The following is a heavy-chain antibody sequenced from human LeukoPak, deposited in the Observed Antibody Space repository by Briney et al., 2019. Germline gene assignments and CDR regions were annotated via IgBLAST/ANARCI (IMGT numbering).Heavy chain of an antibody. CDR2: IYHSGST. D-gene: IGHD2-8*01. CDR3: ARVGYCTHGVCYSENWFDP. V-gene: IGHV4-38-2*02. J-gene: IGHJ5*02. CDR1: GYSVSSGYN. Sequence: SETLSLTCTVSGYSVSSGYNWGWIRQPPGKGLEWIGSIYHSGSTYYNASLKSRVTISVDTSKNQFSLKLSSVTAADTAVYYCARVGYCTHGVCYSENWFDPWGQGTLVTVSS.